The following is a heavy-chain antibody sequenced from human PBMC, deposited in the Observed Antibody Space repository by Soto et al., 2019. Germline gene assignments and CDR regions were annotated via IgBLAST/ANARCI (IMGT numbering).Heavy chain of an antibody. J-gene: IGHJ6*02. CDR3: AKDLCISLAGGPDYSKHYYYYGMDV. Sequence: GESLKISCAASGFTFSSYGMHWVRQAPGKGLEWVAVISYDGSNKYYADSVKGRFTISRDNSKNTLYLQMNSLRAEDTAVYYCAKDLCISLAGGPDYSKHYYYYGMDVWGQGTTVTVSS. CDR2: ISYDGSNK. CDR1: GFTFSSYG. D-gene: IGHD4-4*01. V-gene: IGHV3-30*18.